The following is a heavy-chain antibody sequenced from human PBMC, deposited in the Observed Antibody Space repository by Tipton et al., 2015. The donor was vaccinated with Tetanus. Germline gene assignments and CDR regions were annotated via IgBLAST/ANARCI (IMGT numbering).Heavy chain of an antibody. J-gene: IGHJ4*02. V-gene: IGHV4-31*03. CDR3: ARNHPPRGYPYGGFHS. D-gene: IGHD5-12*01. CDR2: IYDSGNT. CDR1: GGSISTGGYS. Sequence: TLSLTCTVSGGSISTGGYSWNWIRQLPGKGLEWIGYIYDSGNTHYNPSPKSRVTISIDGSKTQFSLKLTSVTAADTAVYYCARNHPPRGYPYGGFHSWGQGTLVTVSS.